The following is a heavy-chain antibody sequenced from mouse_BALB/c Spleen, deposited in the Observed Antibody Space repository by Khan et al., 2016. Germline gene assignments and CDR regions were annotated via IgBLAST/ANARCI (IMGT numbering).Heavy chain of an antibody. CDR2: ISYSGST. CDR3: AGEYYGSIYFDY. Sequence: EVQLQESGPGLVKPSQSLSLTCTVTGYSITSDYAWNWIRQFPGNKLEWMGYISYSGSTSYNPSLKSRISITRDTSKNQFLLQLNSVTTEDTATYYCAGEYYGSIYFDYCGQGTSLTVSS. V-gene: IGHV3-2*02. D-gene: IGHD1-1*01. CDR1: GYSITSDYA. J-gene: IGHJ2*02.